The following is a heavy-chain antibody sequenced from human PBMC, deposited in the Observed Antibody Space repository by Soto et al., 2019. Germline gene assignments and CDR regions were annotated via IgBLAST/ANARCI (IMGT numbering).Heavy chain of an antibody. CDR3: ARDLGYCRSGTCYREWFGP. J-gene: IGHJ5*02. D-gene: IGHD2-15*01. CDR2: VSGDNGHT. Sequence: QVQLVQSGAEVKKPGASVKVSCKASGYTFTTHGISWVRQAPGQGLEWMGWVSGDNGHTNYAQSLQGRVTMTTDTSANTAYMERRSLRSDDTAVYYCARDLGYCRSGTCYREWFGPWGQGTLVTVSS. V-gene: IGHV1-18*01. CDR1: GYTFTTHG.